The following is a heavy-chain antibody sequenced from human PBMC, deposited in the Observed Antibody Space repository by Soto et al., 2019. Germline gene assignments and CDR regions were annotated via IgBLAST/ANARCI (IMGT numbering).Heavy chain of an antibody. CDR2: VSSGGST. D-gene: IGHD2-15*01. V-gene: IGHV3-23*01. J-gene: IGHJ4*02. CDR3: AKRRGAGGHFDY. CDR1: GFTFTSYA. Sequence: EVQLLESGGGLVQPEGSLRLSCAASGFTFTSYAMGWVRQAPGKGVEWVSVVSSGGSTYYADSVTGRFTVSRDNSKNTLSLQMNSLRAEDTAVYYCAKRRGAGGHFDYWGQGALVTVSS.